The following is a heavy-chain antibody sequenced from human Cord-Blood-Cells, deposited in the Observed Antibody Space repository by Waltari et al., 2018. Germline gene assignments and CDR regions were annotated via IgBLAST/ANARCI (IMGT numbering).Heavy chain of an antibody. CDR3: AGRSIAAAYYGMDV. CDR1: GYSFTSYW. D-gene: IGHD6-13*01. Sequence: EVQLVQSGAEVKKPGESLKISCKGSGYSFTSYWIGWVRQMPGKGLEWMGICYPLNSETSDSPSFQGHSTSSANKYISTAYRQWSSLKASDTAMYYCAGRSIAAAYYGMDVWGQGTTVTVSS. CDR2: CYPLNSET. J-gene: IGHJ6*02. V-gene: IGHV5-51*01.